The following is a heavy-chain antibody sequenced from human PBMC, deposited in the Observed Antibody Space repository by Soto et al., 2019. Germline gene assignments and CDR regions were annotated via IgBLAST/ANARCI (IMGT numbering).Heavy chain of an antibody. CDR3: ATKRYYYDRSYYYYGMDV. CDR1: GYTLTELS. D-gene: IGHD3-22*01. Sequence: ASVKVSCKVSGYTLTELSMHWVRQAPGKGLEWMGGFDPEDGETLYAQKFQGRVTTTEDTSTDTAYMELSSLRSEDTAVYYCATKRYYYDRSYYYYGMDVWGQGTTVTVSS. V-gene: IGHV1-24*01. J-gene: IGHJ6*02. CDR2: FDPEDGET.